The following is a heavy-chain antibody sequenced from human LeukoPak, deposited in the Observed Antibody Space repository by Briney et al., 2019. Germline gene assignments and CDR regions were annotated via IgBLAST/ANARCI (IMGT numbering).Heavy chain of an antibody. CDR2: ITGSGGST. CDR1: GFTFSGYA. D-gene: IGHD6-13*01. Sequence: PGGSLRRSCAASGFTFSGYAMSWVRQAPGKGLEWVSGITGSGGSTYYADSVKGRFTISRDNSTNTLYLQMNSLRAEDTAVYYCAKDLSSSWQKEYWGQGTLVTVSS. V-gene: IGHV3-23*01. J-gene: IGHJ4*02. CDR3: AKDLSSSWQKEY.